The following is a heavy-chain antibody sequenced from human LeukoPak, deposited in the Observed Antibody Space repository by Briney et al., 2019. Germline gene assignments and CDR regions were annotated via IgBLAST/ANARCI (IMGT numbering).Heavy chain of an antibody. J-gene: IGHJ4*02. V-gene: IGHV1-69*01. D-gene: IGHD5-24*01. CDR2: IIPIFGTA. Sequence: SVKVSCKASGGTFSSYAISWVRQAPGQGLEWMGGIIPIFGTANYAQKFQGRVTITADESTSTAYMELSSLRSEDTAVYYCATRDGYNRNFDHWGQGTLVTVSS. CDR1: GGTFSSYA. CDR3: ATRDGYNRNFDH.